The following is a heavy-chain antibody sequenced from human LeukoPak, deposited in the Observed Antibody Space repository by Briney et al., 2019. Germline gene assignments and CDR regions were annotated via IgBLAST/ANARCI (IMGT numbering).Heavy chain of an antibody. V-gene: IGHV1-69*06. CDR2: IIPIFGTA. D-gene: IGHD3-10*01. Sequence: SVKVSCKASGGTFSSYAISWVRQAPGQGLEWMGGIIPIFGTANYAQKFQGRVTITADKSTSTAYMELSSLRSKDTAVYYCARDGGRTMVRGVTRRGMDVWGKGTTVTVSS. J-gene: IGHJ6*04. CDR1: GGTFSSYA. CDR3: ARDGGRTMVRGVTRRGMDV.